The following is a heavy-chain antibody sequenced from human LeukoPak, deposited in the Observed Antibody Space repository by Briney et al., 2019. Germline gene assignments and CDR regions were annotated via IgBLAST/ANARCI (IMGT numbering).Heavy chain of an antibody. V-gene: IGHV3-21*04. J-gene: IGHJ4*02. CDR1: GFTFSSYS. Sequence: GGSLRLSCAASGFTFSSYSMNWVRQAQGKGLEWVSSISSSSSYIYYADSVKGRFTISRDNAKNSLYLQMNSLRAEDTALYYCAKDMKIAAAGMDYWGQGTLVTVSS. CDR3: AKDMKIAAAGMDY. D-gene: IGHD6-13*01. CDR2: ISSSSSYI.